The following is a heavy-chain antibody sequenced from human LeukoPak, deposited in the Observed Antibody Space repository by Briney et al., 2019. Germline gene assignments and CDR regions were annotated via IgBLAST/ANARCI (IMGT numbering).Heavy chain of an antibody. CDR2: IHYSGST. V-gene: IGHV4-59*03. J-gene: IGHJ6*02. CDR3: AKFGLYYNMDV. D-gene: IGHD3-16*01. CDR1: GGSISGFY. Sequence: SETLSLTCAVSGGSISGFYWTWIRQPPGKGLEFIGQIHYSGSTDYNPSLKSRFTMSVDTSKNQFFLSLNSVTAADTAVYYCAKFGLYYNMDVWGQGTTVTVSS.